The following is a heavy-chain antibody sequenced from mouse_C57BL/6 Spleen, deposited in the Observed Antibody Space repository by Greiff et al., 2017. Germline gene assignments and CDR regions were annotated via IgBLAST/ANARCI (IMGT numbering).Heavy chain of an antibody. D-gene: IGHD1-1*01. CDR1: GFTFSSYA. V-gene: IGHV5-9-1*02. J-gene: IGHJ1*03. CDR2: ISSGGDYI. Sequence: EVKVVESGEGLVKPGGSLKLSCAASGFTFSSYAMSWVRQTPEKRLEWVAYISSGGDYIYYADTVKGRFTISRDNARNTLYLQMSSLKSEDTAMYYCTRENYYGSSYWYFDVWGTGTTGTVSS. CDR3: TRENYYGSSYWYFDV.